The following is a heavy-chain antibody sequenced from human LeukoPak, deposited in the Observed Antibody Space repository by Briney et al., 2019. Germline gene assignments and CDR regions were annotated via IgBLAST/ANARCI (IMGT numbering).Heavy chain of an antibody. CDR1: GFTFSSYA. Sequence: GRSLRLSCAASGFTFSSYAMHWVRQAPGKGLEWVAVISYDGSNKYYADSVKGRFTISRDNSKNTLYLQMNSLRAEDTAVYYCARELWEDYYYMDVWGKGTTVTVSS. CDR3: ARELWEDYYYMDV. V-gene: IGHV3-30-3*01. CDR2: ISYDGSNK. D-gene: IGHD3-10*01. J-gene: IGHJ6*03.